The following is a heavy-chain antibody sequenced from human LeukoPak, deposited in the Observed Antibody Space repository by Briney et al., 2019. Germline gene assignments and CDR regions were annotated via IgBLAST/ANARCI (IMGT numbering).Heavy chain of an antibody. Sequence: ASVKVSCKASGYTFTSYDINWVRQATGQGLEWMGWMNPNSGNTGYAQKFQGRVTITRNTSISTAYMELSSLRSEDTAVYYCARGRSIAARPPLGYWGQGTLVTVSP. J-gene: IGHJ4*02. V-gene: IGHV1-8*03. CDR2: MNPNSGNT. CDR1: GYTFTSYD. D-gene: IGHD6-6*01. CDR3: ARGRSIAARPPLGY.